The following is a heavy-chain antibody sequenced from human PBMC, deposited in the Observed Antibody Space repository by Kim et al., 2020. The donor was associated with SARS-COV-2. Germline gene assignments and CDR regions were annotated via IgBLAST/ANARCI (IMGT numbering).Heavy chain of an antibody. V-gene: IGHV4-4*02. D-gene: IGHD3-22*01. Sequence: SLKSRVTISVDKSKNQFSLKLSSVTAADTAVYYCARDGPMIVGAPGGFDPWGQGTLVTVSS. CDR3: ARDGPMIVGAPGGFDP. J-gene: IGHJ5*02.